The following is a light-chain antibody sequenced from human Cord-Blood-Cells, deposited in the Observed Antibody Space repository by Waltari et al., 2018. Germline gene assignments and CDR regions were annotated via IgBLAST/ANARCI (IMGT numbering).Light chain of an antibody. J-gene: IGKJ1*01. Sequence: EIVLPQSPATLSLSPGERATLSCRASQSVSSYLAWYQQKPGQAPRLLIYDASNRATGIPARFSGSGSGTDFTLTISSLEPEDFAVYYCQQRSNWPPRTFGQGTKVEIK. CDR1: QSVSSY. V-gene: IGKV3-11*01. CDR3: QQRSNWPPRT. CDR2: DAS.